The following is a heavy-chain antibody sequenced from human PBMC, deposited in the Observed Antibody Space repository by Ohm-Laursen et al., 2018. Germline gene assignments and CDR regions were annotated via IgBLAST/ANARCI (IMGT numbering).Heavy chain of an antibody. J-gene: IGHJ4*02. D-gene: IGHD6-19*01. Sequence: SLRLSCAAPGFNFNTYEMNWVRQASGKGLEWVANIHYSRTSLIYYADSVIGRFTISRDNAKNSLFLQMNSLRADDTAIYYCAKGSRTSGWPNWGQGTLVTVSS. CDR2: IHYSRTSLI. CDR1: GFNFNTYE. V-gene: IGHV3-48*03. CDR3: AKGSRTSGWPN.